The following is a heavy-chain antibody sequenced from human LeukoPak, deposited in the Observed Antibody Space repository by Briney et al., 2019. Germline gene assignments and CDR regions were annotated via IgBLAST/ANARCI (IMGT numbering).Heavy chain of an antibody. Sequence: GASVKVSCKASGYTFTSYGISWVRQAPGQGLEWMGWISAYNGNTNYAQKLQGRVTMTTDTSTSTAYMELRSLRPDDTAVYYCARADSGSYYGWYYYYMDVWGKGTTVTVSS. CDR2: ISAYNGNT. V-gene: IGHV1-18*01. CDR3: ARADSGSYYGWYYYYMDV. D-gene: IGHD1-26*01. CDR1: GYTFTSYG. J-gene: IGHJ6*03.